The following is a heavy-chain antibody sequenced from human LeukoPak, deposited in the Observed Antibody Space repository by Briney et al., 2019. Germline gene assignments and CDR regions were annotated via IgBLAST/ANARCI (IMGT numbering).Heavy chain of an antibody. CDR2: VNHSGST. Sequence: SETLSLTCAVYGGSFSGYSWAWIRQPPGKGLEWIGEVNHSGSTNYNPSLKSRVTISVDTSKNQFSLKLSSVTAADTAVYYCARANGGKNWFDPWGQGTLVTVSS. V-gene: IGHV4-34*01. J-gene: IGHJ5*02. D-gene: IGHD4-23*01. CDR1: GGSFSGYS. CDR3: ARANGGKNWFDP.